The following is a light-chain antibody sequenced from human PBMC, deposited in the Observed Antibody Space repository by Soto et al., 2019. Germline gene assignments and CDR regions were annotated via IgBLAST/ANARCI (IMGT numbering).Light chain of an antibody. CDR1: SSDVGEYNS. V-gene: IGLV2-14*01. Sequence: QSALTQPASVSGSPGQSITISCTGTSSDVGEYNSVSWYQQHPGKAPKLIIYEVTNRPSGVSDRLSGSKSGNTASLTISGLQAEDEADYYCSSYTSSSTYVFGVGTRSPS. CDR3: SSYTSSSTYV. J-gene: IGLJ1*01. CDR2: EVT.